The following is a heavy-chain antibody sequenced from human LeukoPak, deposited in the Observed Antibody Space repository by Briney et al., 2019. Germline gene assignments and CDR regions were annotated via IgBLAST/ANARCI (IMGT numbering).Heavy chain of an antibody. V-gene: IGHV3-21*01. CDR2: ISSSSYI. CDR1: GFTFRSYS. D-gene: IGHD3-22*01. J-gene: IGHJ4*02. CDR3: ARGPDYYDGIGYYSVY. Sequence: PGGSLRLSCVASGFTFRSYSMNWVRQAPGKGLEWVSSISSSSYIYYADSVKGRFTISRDNAKNSLYLQMNSLRAEDTAVYYCARGPDYYDGIGYYSVYWGQGTLVTVSS.